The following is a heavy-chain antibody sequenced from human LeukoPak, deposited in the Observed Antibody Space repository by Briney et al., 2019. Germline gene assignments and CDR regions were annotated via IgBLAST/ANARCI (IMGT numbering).Heavy chain of an antibody. CDR3: ARDLNKPNYDFWSGYYYYYYYMDV. J-gene: IGHJ6*03. CDR2: ISSSSSHI. Sequence: GGSLRLSCAASGFTFSSYSMNWVRQAPGKGLEWVSSISSSSSHIYYADSVKGRFTISRDNAKNSLYLQMNSLRAEDTAVYYCARDLNKPNYDFWSGYYYYYYYMDVWGKGTTVTVSS. D-gene: IGHD3-3*01. CDR1: GFTFSSYS. V-gene: IGHV3-21*01.